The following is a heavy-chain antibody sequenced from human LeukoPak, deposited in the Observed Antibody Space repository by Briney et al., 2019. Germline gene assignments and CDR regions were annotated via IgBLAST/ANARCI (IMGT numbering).Heavy chain of an antibody. D-gene: IGHD6-13*01. J-gene: IGHJ3*02. Sequence: GGSLRLSCAASGFTFSRYWMSWVRQAPGKGLEWVANIKRDGSEKYYVDSVKGRFTISRDNAKNSLSLQMNSLRAEDTPIYYCARDNSIWDGAFDIWGRGTMVTVSS. CDR2: IKRDGSEK. CDR1: GFTFSRYW. V-gene: IGHV3-7*01. CDR3: ARDNSIWDGAFDI.